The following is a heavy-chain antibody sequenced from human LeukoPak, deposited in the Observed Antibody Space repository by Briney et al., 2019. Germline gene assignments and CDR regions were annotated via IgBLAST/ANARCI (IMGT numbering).Heavy chain of an antibody. Sequence: GGSLRLSCAASGFTVSSNYMSWVRQAPGKGLEWVSVIYSGGNTYYADSVKGRFTISRDISKNTLFLQMNSLRAEDTAVYYCAKVPYYDSSGYYDYWGQGTLVTVSS. J-gene: IGHJ4*02. V-gene: IGHV3-53*05. CDR2: IYSGGNT. D-gene: IGHD3-22*01. CDR1: GFTVSSNY. CDR3: AKVPYYDSSGYYDY.